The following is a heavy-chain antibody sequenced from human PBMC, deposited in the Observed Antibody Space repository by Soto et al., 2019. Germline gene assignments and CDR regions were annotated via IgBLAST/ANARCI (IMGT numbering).Heavy chain of an antibody. J-gene: IGHJ4*02. CDR2: ISAYNGNT. CDR1: GYTFTSYG. Sequence: ASLKVSCKASGYTFTSYGISWVRQAPGQGLEWMGWISAYNGNTNYAQKLQGRVTMTTDTSTSTAYMELRSLRSDDTAVYYCARDMYYDFWSGYYSPEPFDYWGQGTLVTVSS. V-gene: IGHV1-18*01. D-gene: IGHD3-3*01. CDR3: ARDMYYDFWSGYYSPEPFDY.